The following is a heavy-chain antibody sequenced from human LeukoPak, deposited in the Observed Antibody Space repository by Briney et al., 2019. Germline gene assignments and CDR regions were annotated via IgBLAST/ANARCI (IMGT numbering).Heavy chain of an antibody. CDR2: IYSGGST. CDR1: GFTVSSNY. V-gene: IGHV3-66*01. J-gene: IGHJ4*02. CDR3: ARLGRELIYEFDY. Sequence: GGSLRLSCAASGFTVSSNYMSWVRQAPGKGLEWVSIIYSGGSTYYADSAKGRFSISRDNSKTTLYLQMNSLRAEDTAVYYCARLGRELIYEFDYWGQGTLVTVSS. D-gene: IGHD1-26*01.